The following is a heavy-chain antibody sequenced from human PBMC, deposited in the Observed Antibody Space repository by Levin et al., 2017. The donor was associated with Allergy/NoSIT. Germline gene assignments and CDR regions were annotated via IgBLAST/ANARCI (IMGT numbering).Heavy chain of an antibody. V-gene: IGHV3-23*01. CDR2: ISGSSTYT. J-gene: IGHJ4*02. Sequence: PGGSLRLSCAASGFTFSSYAMSWVRQAPGKGLEWVSAISGSSTYTYYADSVKGRFTISRDNSKNTLYLQMSDLRAEDTAIYYCSKASKQLHAFAYFDYWGQGTLVTVSS. CDR1: GFTFSSYA. D-gene: IGHD6-6*01. CDR3: SKASKQLHAFAYFDY.